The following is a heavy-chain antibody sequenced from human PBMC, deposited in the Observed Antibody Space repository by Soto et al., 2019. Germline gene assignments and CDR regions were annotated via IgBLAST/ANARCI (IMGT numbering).Heavy chain of an antibody. CDR1: GYTFTSYG. D-gene: IGHD6-13*01. CDR2: ISTYNGNT. Sequence: QVQLVQSGAEVKKPGASVKVSCKASGYTFTSYGISWVRQAPGQGPEWMGRISTYNGNTNYVQKLQGRVTMTTDTSTNTAYMELRSLRYYDTALYYCARDPGYSTTWHQAFDIWGQGTMVTVSS. CDR3: ARDPGYSTTWHQAFDI. J-gene: IGHJ3*02. V-gene: IGHV1-18*01.